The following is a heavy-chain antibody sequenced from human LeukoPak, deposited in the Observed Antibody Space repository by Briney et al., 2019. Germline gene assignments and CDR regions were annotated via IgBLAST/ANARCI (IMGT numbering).Heavy chain of an antibody. CDR1: GFTFSSYA. V-gene: IGHV3-23*01. CDR2: ISGSGGNT. Sequence: GGSLRLSCAASGFTFSSYAMSWVRQAPGKGLEWVSAISGSGGNTYYADSVKGRFTISRDNSKNTLYLQMNSLRAEDTAVYYCAKARWAPTYYDYWGQGTLVTASS. J-gene: IGHJ4*02. D-gene: IGHD4-23*01. CDR3: AKARWAPTYYDY.